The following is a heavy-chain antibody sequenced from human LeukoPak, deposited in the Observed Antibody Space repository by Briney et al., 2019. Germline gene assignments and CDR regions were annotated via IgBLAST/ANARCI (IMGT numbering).Heavy chain of an antibody. CDR1: GGTFSSYA. Sequence: SVKVSCKASGGTFSSYAISWVRQAPGQGLEWMGGIIPIFGTANYAQKFQGRVTITADESTSTAYMELSSLRSEDTAVYDCARESLGSTMVRGVIIDYWGQGTLVTVSS. V-gene: IGHV1-69*13. D-gene: IGHD3-10*01. CDR3: ARESLGSTMVRGVIIDY. J-gene: IGHJ4*02. CDR2: IIPIFGTA.